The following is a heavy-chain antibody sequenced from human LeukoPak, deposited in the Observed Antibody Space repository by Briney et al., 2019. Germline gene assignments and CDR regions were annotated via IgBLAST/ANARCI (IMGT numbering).Heavy chain of an antibody. V-gene: IGHV4-30-4*01. CDR1: GGSISSGDYY. CDR3: ARDLWFGEYGMDV. CDR2: IYYSGST. Sequence: PSQTLSLTCTVCGGSISSGDYYWSWIRQPPGKGLEWIGYIYYSGSTYYNPSLKSRVTISVDTSKNQFSLKLSSVTAADTAVYYCARDLWFGEYGMDVWGQGTTVTVSS. J-gene: IGHJ6*02. D-gene: IGHD3-10*01.